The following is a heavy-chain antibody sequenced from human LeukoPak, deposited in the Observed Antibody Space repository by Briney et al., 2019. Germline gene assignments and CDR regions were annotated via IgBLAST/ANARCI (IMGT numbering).Heavy chain of an antibody. D-gene: IGHD6-13*01. J-gene: IGHJ6*03. CDR1: GYTFTSYD. CDR2: ISAYNGNT. CDR3: ARAGHSSSWLYYYYYYMDV. Sequence: ASVKVSCKASGYTFTSYDINWVRQATGQGLEWMGWISAYNGNTNYAQKLQGRVTMTTDTSTSTAYMELRSLRSDDTAVYYCARAGHSSSWLYYYYYYMDVWGKGTTVTVSS. V-gene: IGHV1-18*01.